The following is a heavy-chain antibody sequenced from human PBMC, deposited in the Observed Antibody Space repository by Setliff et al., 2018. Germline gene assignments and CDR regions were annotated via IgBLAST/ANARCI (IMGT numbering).Heavy chain of an antibody. D-gene: IGHD3-10*01. CDR3: FGAGTCSY. CDR1: GFTFRKYW. CDR2: INPHGSEK. Sequence: PGGSLRLSCGASGFTFRKYWMYWVRQVPGKGLEWLASINPHGSEKYYADSVKGRFTISRDNAKNSLSLQMNNLRTEDTAVYYCFGAGTCSYWGQGTLVTVSS. J-gene: IGHJ4*02. V-gene: IGHV3-7*01.